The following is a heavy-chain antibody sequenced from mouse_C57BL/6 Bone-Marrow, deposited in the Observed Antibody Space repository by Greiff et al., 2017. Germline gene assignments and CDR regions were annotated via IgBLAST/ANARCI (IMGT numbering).Heavy chain of an antibody. CDR3: ARKDGGYYGNAMDY. CDR1: GFSLTSYG. D-gene: IGHD2-3*01. CDR2: IWSGGST. Sequence: VQGVESGPGLVQPSQSLSIPCTVSGFSLTSYGVHWVRPSPGKGLEWLGVIWSGGSTDDNAAFISRLSISKDASKSQVFFKMNSMQADDTAIYYCARKDGGYYGNAMDYWGQGASVTVSS. V-gene: IGHV2-2*01. J-gene: IGHJ4*01.